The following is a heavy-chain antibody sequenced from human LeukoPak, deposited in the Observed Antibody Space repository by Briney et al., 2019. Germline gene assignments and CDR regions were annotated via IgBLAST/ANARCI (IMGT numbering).Heavy chain of an antibody. CDR1: GYTFTSYA. CDR2: INAGNGNT. J-gene: IGHJ6*03. D-gene: IGHD2-21*02. CDR3: ARDQSDRVTGSYYYYYMDV. Sequence: ASVKVSCKASGYTFTSYAMHWVRQAPGQRLEWMGWINAGNGNTKYSQKFQGRVTITRDTSASTAYMELSSLRSEDTAVYYCARDQSDRVTGSYYYYYMDVWGKGTTVTVSS. V-gene: IGHV1-3*01.